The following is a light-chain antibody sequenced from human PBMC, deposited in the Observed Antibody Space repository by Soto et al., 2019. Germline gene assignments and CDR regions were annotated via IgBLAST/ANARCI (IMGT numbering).Light chain of an antibody. Sequence: EIVLTQSPGTLSLSPGERATLSCRASQSISSSYLAWYQQKPGQAPRLLIYAASSRATGIPDRFSGSGSVTDFTFTISRLEPEDFAVYYCQQYGSSSYTFGQGTQLEIK. V-gene: IGKV3-20*01. J-gene: IGKJ2*01. CDR2: AAS. CDR3: QQYGSSSYT. CDR1: QSISSSY.